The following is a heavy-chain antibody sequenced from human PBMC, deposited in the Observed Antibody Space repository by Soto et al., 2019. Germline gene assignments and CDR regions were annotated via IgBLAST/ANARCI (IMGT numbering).Heavy chain of an antibody. CDR3: ARGGYDILTGYYGAHYYYYMDV. J-gene: IGHJ6*03. Sequence: ASLKVSCKASGYTFTSYDINWVRQATGQGLEWMGWMNPNSGNTGYAQKFQGRVTMTRNTSISTAYMELSSLRSEDTAVYYCARGGYDILTGYYGAHYYYYMDVWGKGTTVTVSS. CDR1: GYTFTSYD. CDR2: MNPNSGNT. D-gene: IGHD3-9*01. V-gene: IGHV1-8*01.